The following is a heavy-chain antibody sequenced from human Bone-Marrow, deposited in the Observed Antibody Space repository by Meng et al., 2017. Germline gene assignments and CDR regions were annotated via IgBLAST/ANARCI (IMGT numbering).Heavy chain of an antibody. CDR3: AREGSFGGGVDY. D-gene: IGHD3-10*01. CDR2: IIPIFGTA. V-gene: IGHV1-69*13. CDR1: GYTFTSYA. J-gene: IGHJ4*02. Sequence: SVKVSCKASGYTFTSYAMHWVRQAPGQGLEWMGGIIPIFGTANYAQKFQGRVTITADESTSTAYMELSSLRSEDTAVYYCAREGSFGGGVDYWGQGTLVTVSS.